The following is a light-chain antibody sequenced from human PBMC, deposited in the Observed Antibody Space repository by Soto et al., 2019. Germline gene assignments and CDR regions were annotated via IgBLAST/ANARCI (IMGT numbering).Light chain of an antibody. V-gene: IGLV2-23*02. J-gene: IGLJ3*02. Sequence: QSALTQPASVSGSPGQSITISCTGTSNDVGSYNLVSWYQQHPGKAPKLMIYEVSKRPSGVSNRFSGSKSGNTASLTISGLQAEDEADYYCCSYASSSTWVFGGGTQPTVL. CDR1: SNDVGSYNL. CDR2: EVS. CDR3: CSYASSSTWV.